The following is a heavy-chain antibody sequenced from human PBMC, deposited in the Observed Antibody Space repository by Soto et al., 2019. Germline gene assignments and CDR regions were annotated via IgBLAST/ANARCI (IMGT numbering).Heavy chain of an antibody. D-gene: IGHD6-19*01. CDR3: ARDPTQIAVAVYWYFDL. CDR1: GYTLTSNL. V-gene: IGHV1-18*01. CDR2: ISADKGNT. J-gene: IGHJ2*01. Sequence: ASVKVSCKASGYTLTSNLINWVRQAPGQGLEWMGWISADKGNTNYAQKVHDRVTTTRATSASTAHMELSSLRSEDTAVYYCARDPTQIAVAVYWYFDLWGRGTLVTVSS.